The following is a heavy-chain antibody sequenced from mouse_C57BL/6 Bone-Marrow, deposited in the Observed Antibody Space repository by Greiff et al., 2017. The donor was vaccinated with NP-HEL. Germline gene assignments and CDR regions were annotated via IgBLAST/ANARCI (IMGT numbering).Heavy chain of an antibody. V-gene: IGHV1-39*01. CDR3: ARSRWLPFAY. Sequence: LVESGPELVKPGASVKISCKASGYSFTDYNMNWVKQSNGKSLEWIGVINPNCGTTSYNQKFKGKATLTVDQSSSTAYMQLNSLTSEDSAVYYCARSRWLPFAYWGQGTLVTVSA. CDR1: GYSFTDYN. J-gene: IGHJ3*01. CDR2: INPNCGTT. D-gene: IGHD2-2*01.